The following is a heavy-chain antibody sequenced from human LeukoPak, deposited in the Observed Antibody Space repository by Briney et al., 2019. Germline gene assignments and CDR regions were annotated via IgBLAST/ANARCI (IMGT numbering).Heavy chain of an antibody. Sequence: GGSLRLSCAASGSTFSSYAMSWVRQAPGKGLEWVSAISATGGSTNYADSVKGRFTISRDNSKNTLYLQMHSLRAEDSAVYYCAKHQISSSWYAYWGQGLLVTVSS. J-gene: IGHJ4*02. CDR3: AKHQISSSWYAY. D-gene: IGHD6-13*01. CDR1: GSTFSSYA. CDR2: ISATGGST. V-gene: IGHV3-23*01.